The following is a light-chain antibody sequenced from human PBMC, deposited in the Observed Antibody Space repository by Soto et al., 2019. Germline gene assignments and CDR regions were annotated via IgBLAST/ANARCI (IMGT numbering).Light chain of an antibody. Sequence: QSVLTQSPAVSGAPGQRVTIYCTGSSSNIGAGYDVHWYQQLPGTAPKLLIFANINRPSGVPDRFSGSKSGTSASLAVTGLRAEDEADYYCSSYTSSSTDVFGTGTKVTVL. CDR3: SSYTSSSTDV. CDR1: SSNIGAGYD. V-gene: IGLV1-40*01. CDR2: ANI. J-gene: IGLJ1*01.